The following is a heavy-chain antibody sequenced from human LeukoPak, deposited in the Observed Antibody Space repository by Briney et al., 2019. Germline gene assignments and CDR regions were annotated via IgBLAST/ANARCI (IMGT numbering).Heavy chain of an antibody. V-gene: IGHV4-34*01. CDR3: AGRYCSSTSCYWGLVWFDP. J-gene: IGHJ5*02. D-gene: IGHD2-2*01. CDR1: GGSFSGYY. Sequence: SETLPLTCAVYGGSFSGYYWSWIRQPPGKGLEWIGEINHSGSTNYNPSLKSRVTISVDTSKNQFSLKLSSVTAADTAVYYCAGRYCSSTSCYWGLVWFDPWGQGTLVTVSS. CDR2: INHSGST.